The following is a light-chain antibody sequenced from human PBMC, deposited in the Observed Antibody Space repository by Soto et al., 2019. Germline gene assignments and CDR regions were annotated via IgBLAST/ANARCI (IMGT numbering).Light chain of an antibody. CDR3: SSYRSGSTHV. Sequence: QSALTQPASVSGSPGQSITISCTGTSSDVGGYNYVSWYQQHPGKAPKLMIYEVSNRPSGVSDRFSGSKSGNTASLTISGLQAEDEADYSCSSYRSGSTHVFGTGTKLTVL. J-gene: IGLJ1*01. CDR2: EVS. CDR1: SSDVGGYNY. V-gene: IGLV2-14*01.